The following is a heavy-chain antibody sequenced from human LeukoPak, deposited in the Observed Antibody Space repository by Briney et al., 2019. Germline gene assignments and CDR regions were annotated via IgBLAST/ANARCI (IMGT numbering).Heavy chain of an antibody. CDR3: ARFRAGYCSGASCYDSFDI. J-gene: IGHJ3*02. D-gene: IGHD2-15*01. Sequence: LGESLKISCKGSEYSFTSYWIGWVRQMPGKGLEWMGIIYLADSDTRYSPSFKGQVTISADKSITTAFLQWSSLKASDTAMYYCARFRAGYCSGASCYDSFDIWGQGTMVTVSS. CDR1: EYSFTSYW. CDR2: IYLADSDT. V-gene: IGHV5-51*01.